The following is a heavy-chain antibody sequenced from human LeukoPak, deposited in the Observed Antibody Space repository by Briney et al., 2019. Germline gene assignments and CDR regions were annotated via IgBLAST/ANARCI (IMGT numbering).Heavy chain of an antibody. D-gene: IGHD3-22*01. Sequence: PGGSLRLSCAASGFTVSSNYMSWVRQAPGKGLEWVSVIYSGGSTYYADSVKGRFTISRDNSKNTLYLQMSSLRAEDTAVYYCARVPYYYDSIGDYWGQGTLVTVSS. CDR3: ARVPYYYDSIGDY. J-gene: IGHJ4*02. CDR1: GFTVSSNY. V-gene: IGHV3-53*01. CDR2: IYSGGST.